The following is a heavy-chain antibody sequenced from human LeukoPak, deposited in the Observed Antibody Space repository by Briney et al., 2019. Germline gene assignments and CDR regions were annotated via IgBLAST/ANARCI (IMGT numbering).Heavy chain of an antibody. CDR3: AELGITMIGGV. D-gene: IGHD3-10*02. J-gene: IGHJ6*04. Sequence: GGSLRLSCAASGFTFSSYEMNWVRQAPGKGLEWVSYISSSGSTIYYADSVKGRFTISRDNAKNSLHLQMNSLRAEDTAVYYCAELGITMIGGVWGKGTTVTVSS. CDR2: ISSSGSTI. CDR1: GFTFSSYE. V-gene: IGHV3-48*03.